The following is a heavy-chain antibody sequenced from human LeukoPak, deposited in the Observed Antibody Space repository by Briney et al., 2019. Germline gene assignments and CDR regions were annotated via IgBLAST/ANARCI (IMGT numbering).Heavy chain of an antibody. J-gene: IGHJ4*02. CDR2: IHAGGST. CDR3: ARDPPAGTSPY. Sequence: SETLSLTCTVSGGSIRSGSYYWSWIRQPAGKGLEWIGRIHAGGSTNYNPSLKSRVTISADTSKNQFSLKLRSVTAADTAVYYCARDPPAGTSPYWGQGTLVTVSS. D-gene: IGHD1-7*01. CDR1: GGSIRSGSYY. V-gene: IGHV4-61*02.